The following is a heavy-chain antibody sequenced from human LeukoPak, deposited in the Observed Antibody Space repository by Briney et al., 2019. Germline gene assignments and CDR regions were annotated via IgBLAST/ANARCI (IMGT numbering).Heavy chain of an antibody. CDR2: IYYSGST. V-gene: IGHV4-39*01. CDR3: ARHRRRDNWNDAVDYFDY. Sequence: SETLSLTCTVSGGSISSSGYYWGWIRQPPGKGLEWIGSIYYSGSTYYNPSLKSRVTISVDTSKNQFSLKLSSVTAADTAVYYCARHRRRDNWNDAVDYFDYWGQGTLVTVSS. CDR1: GGSISSSGYY. D-gene: IGHD1-20*01. J-gene: IGHJ4*02.